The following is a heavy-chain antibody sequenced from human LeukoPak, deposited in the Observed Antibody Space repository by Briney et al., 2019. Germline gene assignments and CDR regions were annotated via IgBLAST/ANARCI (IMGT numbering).Heavy chain of an antibody. J-gene: IGHJ4*02. D-gene: IGHD2-15*01. CDR3: ASTSRYCSGGSCTPFDY. CDR1: GFTFSSYW. V-gene: IGHV3-7*01. Sequence: GGSLRLSCAASGFTFSSYWMSWVRQAPGKGLEWEANIKQGGSEKYYVDSVKGRFTISRDNAKNSLYLQMNSLRAEDTAVYYCASTSRYCSGGSCTPFDYWGQGTLVTVSS. CDR2: IKQGGSEK.